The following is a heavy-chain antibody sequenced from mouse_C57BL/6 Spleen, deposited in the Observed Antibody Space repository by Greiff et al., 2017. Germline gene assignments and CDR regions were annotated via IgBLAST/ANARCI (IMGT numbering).Heavy chain of an antibody. Sequence: VQLQQPGAELVKPGSSVKMSCKASGYTFTSYWITWVKQRPGQGLEWIGDIYPGSGSTNYNEKFKSKATLTVDTSSSTAYMQLSSLTSEDSAVYYCARDYSPYAMDYWGQGTSVTVSS. V-gene: IGHV1-55*01. J-gene: IGHJ4*01. CDR2: IYPGSGST. D-gene: IGHD2-13*01. CDR1: GYTFTSYW. CDR3: ARDYSPYAMDY.